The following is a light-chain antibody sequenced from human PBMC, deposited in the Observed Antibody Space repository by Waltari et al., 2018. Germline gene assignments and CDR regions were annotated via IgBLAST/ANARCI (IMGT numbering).Light chain of an antibody. J-gene: IGLJ1*01. CDR1: DGDIGKSNY. CDR2: GVS. Sequence: QPAPTQPPSVSGSPGQSVTISCVGSDGDIGKSNYVSWFQHHPGRAPRLLIYGVSNRPSGVSVRFSGSKSGNTASLTISGLQAEDEADYSCCSYTSINTFVFGTGTKLTVL. CDR3: CSYTSINTFV. V-gene: IGLV2-18*02.